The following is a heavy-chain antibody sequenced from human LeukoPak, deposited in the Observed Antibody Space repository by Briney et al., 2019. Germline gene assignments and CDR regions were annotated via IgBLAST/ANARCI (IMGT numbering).Heavy chain of an antibody. CDR1: GLTFDVYA. Sequence: GGSLRLSCAASGLTFDVYAVHRVRQAPGKGLEWVSGITWSNGEIAYADSVKGRFTISSDNAKMYLQMNSLRTEDTAVYYCAKSLRNGSGWASDYWGQGTLVTVSS. CDR2: ITWSNGEI. D-gene: IGHD6-19*01. V-gene: IGHV3-9*01. CDR3: AKSLRNGSGWASDY. J-gene: IGHJ4*02.